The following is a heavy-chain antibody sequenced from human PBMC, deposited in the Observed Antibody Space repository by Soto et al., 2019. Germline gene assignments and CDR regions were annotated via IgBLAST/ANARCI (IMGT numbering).Heavy chain of an antibody. CDR3: ARDRGDGRNDLFDY. Sequence: QVQLVESGGGVVQPGRSLSLSCAASGFTFSTYGMHWVRQAPGKGLEWVAVIWDDGSNEYYADSVKGRFTISRDNSRNAGYLQMSSLRAEDTAVYYCARDRGDGRNDLFDYWGQGTLVPVSS. D-gene: IGHD1-1*01. J-gene: IGHJ4*02. CDR2: IWDDGSNE. CDR1: GFTFSTYG. V-gene: IGHV3-33*01.